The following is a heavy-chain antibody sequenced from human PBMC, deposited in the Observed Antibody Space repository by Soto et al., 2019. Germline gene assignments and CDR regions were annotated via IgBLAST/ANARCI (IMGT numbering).Heavy chain of an antibody. J-gene: IGHJ3*02. CDR1: GYTFTSYG. CDR3: ARAPRSYYDFWSGYSIDAFDI. CDR2: ISAYNGNT. V-gene: IGHV1-18*01. Sequence: ASVKVSCXASGYTFTSYGISWVRQAPGQGLEWMGWISAYNGNTNYAQKLQGRVTMTTDTSTSTAYMELRSLRSDDTAVYYCARAPRSYYDFWSGYSIDAFDIWGQGTMVTVSS. D-gene: IGHD3-3*01.